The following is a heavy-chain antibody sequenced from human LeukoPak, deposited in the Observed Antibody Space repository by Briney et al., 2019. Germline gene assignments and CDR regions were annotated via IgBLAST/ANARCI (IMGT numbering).Heavy chain of an antibody. CDR3: ARDWVSVVPAAQFDP. D-gene: IGHD2-2*01. V-gene: IGHV3-48*01. Sequence: GGSLRLSCAASGFTFSSYSMNWVRHAPGKGLEWVSYISSSSSTIYYADSVKGRFTISRDNAKNSLYLQMNSLRAEDTAVYYCARDWVSVVPAAQFDPWGQGTLVTVSS. J-gene: IGHJ5*02. CDR1: GFTFSSYS. CDR2: ISSSSSTI.